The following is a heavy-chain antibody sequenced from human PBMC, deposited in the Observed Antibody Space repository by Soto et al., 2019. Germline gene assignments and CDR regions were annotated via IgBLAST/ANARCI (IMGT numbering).Heavy chain of an antibody. J-gene: IGHJ4*02. D-gene: IGHD1-26*01. V-gene: IGHV3-33*01. CDR2: IRFDGSNI. Sequence: GGSLILSCAASAVTFTGYGMHWVRQAPGKGLEWVAVIRFDGSNIYYADSVKGRFTISRDNARNMLYLQMNSLRAEDTAVYYCARDGVGSTAYFGYFDYWGLGTLVTVSS. CDR1: AVTFTGYG. CDR3: ARDGVGSTAYFGYFDY.